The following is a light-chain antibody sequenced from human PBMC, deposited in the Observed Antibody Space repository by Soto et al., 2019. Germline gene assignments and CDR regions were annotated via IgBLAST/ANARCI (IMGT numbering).Light chain of an antibody. CDR1: QVISTS. V-gene: IGKV1-9*01. CDR2: AAS. CDR3: QQLFDSPIT. J-gene: IGKJ5*01. Sequence: DIQLTQSPSFLSPSIGESVTITCRASQVISTSLAWYQVKPGKAPKLLIYAASTLESGVPSRFSATVSGTEFSLTITSLQPEDFATYDCQQLFDSPITVGQGTRLEIK.